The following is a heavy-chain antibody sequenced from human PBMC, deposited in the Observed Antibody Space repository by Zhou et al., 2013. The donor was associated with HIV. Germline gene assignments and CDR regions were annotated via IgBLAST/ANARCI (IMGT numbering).Heavy chain of an antibody. CDR2: IIPILGIA. CDR3: AREEGEQPRTWFDP. J-gene: IGHJ5*02. D-gene: IGHD6-13*01. CDR1: GGTFSSYA. V-gene: IGHV1-69*04. Sequence: QVQLVQSGAEVKKPGSSVKVSCKASGGTFSSYAISWVRQAPGQGLEWMGRIIPILGIANYAQKFQGRVTITADKSTSTAYMELSSLRSEDTAVYYCAREEGEQPRTWFDPWGQGNPGHRLL.